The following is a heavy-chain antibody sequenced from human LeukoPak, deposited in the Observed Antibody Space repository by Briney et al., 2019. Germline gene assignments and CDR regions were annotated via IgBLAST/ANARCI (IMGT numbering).Heavy chain of an antibody. Sequence: ASVKVSCKASGGTFNSYAITWVRQAPGKGLEWMGGIIPIFGTANSAQKFQGRSTITADESTSTAYMELSSLRSEDTAVYYCAFHKQESGTWHDYWGQGTLVTVSS. CDR1: GGTFNSYA. D-gene: IGHD3-3*01. CDR2: IIPIFGTA. V-gene: IGHV1-69*13. CDR3: AFHKQESGTWHDY. J-gene: IGHJ4*02.